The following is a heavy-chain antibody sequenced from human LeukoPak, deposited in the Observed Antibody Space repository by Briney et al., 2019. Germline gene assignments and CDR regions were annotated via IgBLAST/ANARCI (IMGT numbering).Heavy chain of an antibody. D-gene: IGHD3-10*01. Sequence: GSLRLSCAASGFTFSSYGMHWVRQALGKGLEWVAVIWYDGSNKYYADSVKGRFTISRDNSKNTLYLQMNSLRAEDTAVYYCARDRGGFNWFDPWGQGTLVTVSS. CDR1: GFTFSSYG. V-gene: IGHV3-33*01. CDR2: IWYDGSNK. J-gene: IGHJ5*02. CDR3: ARDRGGFNWFDP.